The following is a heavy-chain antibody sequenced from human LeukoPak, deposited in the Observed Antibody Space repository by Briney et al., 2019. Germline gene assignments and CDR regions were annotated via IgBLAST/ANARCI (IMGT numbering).Heavy chain of an antibody. CDR3: ARGPPTDYYDSSGFYYVFDY. V-gene: IGHV4-34*01. J-gene: IGHJ4*02. CDR2: INHSGST. Sequence: ETLSLTCAVYGGSFSGYYWSWIRQPPGKGLEWIVEINHSGSTNYNPSLKSRVTISVDTSKNQFSLKLSSVTAADTAVYFCARGPPTDYYDSSGFYYVFDYWGQGTLVTVSS. CDR1: GGSFSGYY. D-gene: IGHD3-22*01.